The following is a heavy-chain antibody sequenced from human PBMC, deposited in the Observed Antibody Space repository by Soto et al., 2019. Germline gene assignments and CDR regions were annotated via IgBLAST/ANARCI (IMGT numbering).Heavy chain of an antibody. V-gene: IGHV4-31*03. D-gene: IGHD3-10*01. CDR1: GGSISSGGYY. Sequence: SETLSLTCTVSGGSISSGGYYWSWIRQHPGKGLEWIGYIYYSGSTYYNPSLKSRVTISVDTSKNQFSLKLSSVTAADTAVYYCAREVRGYYGSGSLLSGMDVWGQGTTVTVSS. J-gene: IGHJ6*02. CDR2: IYYSGST. CDR3: AREVRGYYGSGSLLSGMDV.